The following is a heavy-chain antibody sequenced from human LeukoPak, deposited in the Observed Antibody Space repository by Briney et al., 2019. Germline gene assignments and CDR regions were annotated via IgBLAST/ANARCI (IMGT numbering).Heavy chain of an antibody. D-gene: IGHD6-19*01. CDR1: GFTFSSYA. CDR2: ISGSGGST. V-gene: IGHV3-23*01. J-gene: IGHJ3*02. CDR3: ARAIAVADDAFDI. Sequence: PGGSLRLSCAASGFTFSSYAMSWVRQAPGKGLEWVSAISGSGGSTYYADSVKGRFTISRDNSKNTLYLQMNSLRAEDTAVYYCARAIAVADDAFDIWGQGTMVTVSS.